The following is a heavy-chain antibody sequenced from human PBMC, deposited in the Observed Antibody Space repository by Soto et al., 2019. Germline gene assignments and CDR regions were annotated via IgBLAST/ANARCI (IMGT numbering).Heavy chain of an antibody. CDR3: ARDPGSGSYYIDEPDSNWFDP. V-gene: IGHV3-21*01. CDR1: GFTFSSYS. Sequence: GGSLILSCAAAGFTFSSYSMNWVRQAPGKGLEWVSSISSSSSYIYYADSVKGRFTISRDNAKNSLYLQMNSLRAEDTAVYYCARDPGSGSYYIDEPDSNWFDPWGQGTLVTVSS. J-gene: IGHJ5*02. D-gene: IGHD3-10*01. CDR2: ISSSSSYI.